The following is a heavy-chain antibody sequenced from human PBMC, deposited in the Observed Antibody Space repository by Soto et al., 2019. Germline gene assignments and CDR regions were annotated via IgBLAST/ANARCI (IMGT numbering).Heavy chain of an antibody. CDR2: INPSGGST. Sequence: ASVKVSCKASGYTFTSYYMHWVRQAPGQGLEWMGIINPSGGSTSYAQKFQGRVTMTRDTSTSTVYMELRSLRSDDTAVYYCARDISHVHYDSSGYYCFGWFDPWG. CDR3: ARDISHVHYDSSGYYCFGWFDP. CDR1: GYTFTSYY. V-gene: IGHV1-46*01. D-gene: IGHD3-22*01. J-gene: IGHJ5*02.